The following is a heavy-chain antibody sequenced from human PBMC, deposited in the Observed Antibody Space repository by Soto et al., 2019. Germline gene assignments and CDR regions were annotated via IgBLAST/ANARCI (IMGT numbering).Heavy chain of an antibody. CDR1: GGSFSGYY. D-gene: IGHD3-10*01. Sequence: SETLSLTCAVYGGSFSGYYWSWIRQPPGKGLEWIGEINHSGNTNYNPSLKSRVTISVDTSKNQFSLKLSSVTAADTAVYYCARKPGRYYGSGSYYMGYFQHWGQGTLVTVSS. CDR3: ARKPGRYYGSGSYYMGYFQH. J-gene: IGHJ1*01. V-gene: IGHV4-34*01. CDR2: INHSGNT.